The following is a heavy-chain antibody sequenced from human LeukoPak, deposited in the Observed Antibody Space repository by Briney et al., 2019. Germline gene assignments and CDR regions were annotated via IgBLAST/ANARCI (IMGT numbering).Heavy chain of an antibody. J-gene: IGHJ5*02. Sequence: PSETLSLTCTVSGGSISSYYWSWIRQPPGKGLEWIGYIYYSGSTNYNPSLKSRVTISVDTSKNQFSLKLSSVTAADTAVYYCARDSNSTMIIGGFDPWGQGTLVTVSS. D-gene: IGHD3-22*01. CDR1: GGSISSYY. CDR3: ARDSNSTMIIGGFDP. V-gene: IGHV4-59*01. CDR2: IYYSGST.